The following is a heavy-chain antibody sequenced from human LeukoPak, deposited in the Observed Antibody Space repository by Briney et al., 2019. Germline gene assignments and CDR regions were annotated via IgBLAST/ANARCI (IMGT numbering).Heavy chain of an antibody. D-gene: IGHD2-15*01. CDR3: ARAWYCSGGSCHNWFDP. Sequence: SVTVSFKASGGTFSSYAISWVRQAPGQGLEWMGGIIPIFGTANYAQKFQGRVTITADKSTSTAYMELSSLRSEDTAVYYCARAWYCSGGSCHNWFDPWGQGTLVTVSS. CDR2: IIPIFGTA. CDR1: GGTFSSYA. V-gene: IGHV1-69*06. J-gene: IGHJ5*02.